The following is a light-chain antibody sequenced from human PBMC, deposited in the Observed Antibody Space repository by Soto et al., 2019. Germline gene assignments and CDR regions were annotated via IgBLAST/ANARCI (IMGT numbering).Light chain of an antibody. CDR2: DAS. CDR3: QQYGSSVLT. V-gene: IGKV3-20*01. CDR1: QSVSNSY. Sequence: EIVLTQSPGTVSLSPGERATLSCRASQSVSNSYLAWYQQKPGHAPRLLIYDASSRATGIPDRFSGSGSGTDFTLTISRLEPEDFAVYYCQQYGSSVLTFGGGTKVEIK. J-gene: IGKJ4*01.